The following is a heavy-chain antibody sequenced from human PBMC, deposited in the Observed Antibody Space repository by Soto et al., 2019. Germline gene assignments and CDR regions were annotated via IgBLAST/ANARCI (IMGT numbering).Heavy chain of an antibody. CDR1: GFTFSSYT. CDR2: ISGSGGST. V-gene: IGHV3-23*01. D-gene: IGHD3-22*01. Sequence: PGGSLRLSCAASGFTFSSYTMSWVRQAPGKGLEWVSAISGSGGSTYYADSVKGRFTISRDNSKNTLYLQMNSLRAEDTAVYYCAKGLYFYDSSVPLDYWGQGTLVTVSS. CDR3: AKGLYFYDSSVPLDY. J-gene: IGHJ4*02.